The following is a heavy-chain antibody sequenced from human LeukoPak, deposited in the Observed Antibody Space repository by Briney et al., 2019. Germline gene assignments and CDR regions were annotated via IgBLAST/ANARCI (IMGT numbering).Heavy chain of an antibody. CDR1: GGTFSSYA. Sequence: ASVKVSCKASGGTFSSYAISWVRQAPGQGLEWMGGIIPIFGTANYAQKFQGRVTITADESTSTAYMELSSLRSEDTAVYYCASSGWTSGAFDIWGQGTMVTVSS. CDR3: ASSGWTSGAFDI. J-gene: IGHJ3*02. D-gene: IGHD6-19*01. V-gene: IGHV1-69*13. CDR2: IIPIFGTA.